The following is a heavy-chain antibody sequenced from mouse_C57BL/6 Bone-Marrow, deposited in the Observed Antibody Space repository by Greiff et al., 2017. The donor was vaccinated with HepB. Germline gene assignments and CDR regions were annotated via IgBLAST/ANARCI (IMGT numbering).Heavy chain of an antibody. CDR2: IYPSSGNT. CDR3: ASIPFAY. CDR1: GYTFTSYG. V-gene: IGHV1-81*01. Sequence: VMLVESGAELARPGASVKLSCKASGYTFTSYGISWVKQRTGQGLERIGEIYPSSGNTYYNEKFKGKATLTADKSSSTAYMELRSLTSEDSAVYFCASIPFAYWGQGTLVTVSA. J-gene: IGHJ3*01.